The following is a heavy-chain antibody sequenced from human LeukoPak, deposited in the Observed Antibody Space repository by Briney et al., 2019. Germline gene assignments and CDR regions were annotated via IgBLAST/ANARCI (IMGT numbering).Heavy chain of an antibody. CDR1: GYTFTSYG. CDR2: ISGYNGDT. Sequence: GASVKVSCKASGYTFTSYGISWVRQAPGQGLERMGWISGYNGDTGFSQKVQGRVRMTKDTSTTTAYMELRSLTPDDTAVYYCAMFWVFGADTSPSYHQGMDLWGRGTAVTVSS. J-gene: IGHJ6*02. D-gene: IGHD3-3*01. CDR3: AMFWVFGADTSPSYHQGMDL. V-gene: IGHV1-18*01.